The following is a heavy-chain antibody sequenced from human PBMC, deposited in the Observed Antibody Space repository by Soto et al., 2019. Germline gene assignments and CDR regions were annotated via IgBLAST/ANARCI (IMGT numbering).Heavy chain of an antibody. D-gene: IGHD5-12*01. CDR2: INGDGSDT. CDR1: GFDYNNYW. CDR3: ARDQATGDWFDA. J-gene: IGHJ5*02. V-gene: IGHV3-74*01. Sequence: GGSLRLSCGASGFDYNNYWMHWVRQDPGKGLVWVSRINGDGSDTRYADSVKGRFTISRDNAKKTVYLQMNSLRAEDTAVYYCARDQATGDWFDAWGQGTLVTVSS.